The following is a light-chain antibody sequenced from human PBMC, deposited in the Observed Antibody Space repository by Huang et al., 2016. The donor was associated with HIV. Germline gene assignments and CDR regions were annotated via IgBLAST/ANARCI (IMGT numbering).Light chain of an antibody. CDR2: DAS. CDR1: QGLANY. J-gene: IGKJ4*01. CDR3: QQRGNWQLT. V-gene: IGKV3-11*01. Sequence: EIVLTLSPATLSLSPGERATLSCRASQGLANYLAWYQQKPGQAPRLLIYDASNRATGIPARFSGSGSGTDFTLTISSLEPEDFAVYYCQQRGNWQLTFGGGTKVEIK.